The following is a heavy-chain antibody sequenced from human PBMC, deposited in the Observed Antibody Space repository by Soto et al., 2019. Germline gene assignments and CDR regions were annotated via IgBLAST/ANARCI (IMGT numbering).Heavy chain of an antibody. D-gene: IGHD4-17*01. CDR2: VSGRGGST. J-gene: IGHJ6*02. Sequence: VHLLESGEGLVQPGGSLRLACTASGFTFNHYAMSWVRQAPGKGLEWVSAVSGRGGSTKYADSVKGRFIISRDNSNSTLYLQMDSLRGEDTAVYYCAKDSTVTTSLYFYYYGFDVWGQGTTVTVSS. CDR3: AKDSTVTTSLYFYYYGFDV. V-gene: IGHV3-23*01. CDR1: GFTFNHYA.